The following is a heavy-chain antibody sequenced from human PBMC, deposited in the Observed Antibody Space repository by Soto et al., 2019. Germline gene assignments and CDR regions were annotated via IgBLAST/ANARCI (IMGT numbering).Heavy chain of an antibody. CDR1: GFTFSSYA. D-gene: IGHD6-13*01. Sequence: GGSLRLSCAASGFTFSSYAMSWVRQAPGKGLEWVSAISGSGGSTYYADSVKGRFTISRDNSKNTLYLQMNSLRAEDTAVYYCETEIAGRDYYYYGMDVWGQGTTVTVSS. CDR2: ISGSGGST. J-gene: IGHJ6*02. CDR3: ETEIAGRDYYYYGMDV. V-gene: IGHV3-23*01.